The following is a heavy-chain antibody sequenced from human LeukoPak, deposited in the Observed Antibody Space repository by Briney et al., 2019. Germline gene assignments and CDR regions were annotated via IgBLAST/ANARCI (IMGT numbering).Heavy chain of an antibody. D-gene: IGHD2-8*01. CDR2: ISSSGSTI. Sequence: GGSLRLSCAASGFTFSSYEMNWVRQAPGKGLEWVSYISSSGSTIYYADSVKGRFSISRDSSKNILYLQMNSLRAEDTAVYYCAKDRCSNGVGCYYYYMDVWGKGTTVTISS. CDR3: AKDRCSNGVGCYYYYMDV. V-gene: IGHV3-48*03. CDR1: GFTFSSYE. J-gene: IGHJ6*03.